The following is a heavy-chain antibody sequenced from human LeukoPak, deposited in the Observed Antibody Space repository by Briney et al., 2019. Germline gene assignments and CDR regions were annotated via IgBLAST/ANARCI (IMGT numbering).Heavy chain of an antibody. V-gene: IGHV1-18*01. D-gene: IGHD6-19*01. J-gene: IGHJ3*02. CDR1: GYTFTRYG. CDR2: ISAYNGNT. Sequence: EASMKVSCKASGYTFTRYGISWVRQAPGQGLEWMGWISAYNGNTNYAQKLQGRVTMTTDTSTSTAYMELRSLRSDDTAVYYCARDSHWYSSGFDAFDIWGQGTMVTVSS. CDR3: ARDSHWYSSGFDAFDI.